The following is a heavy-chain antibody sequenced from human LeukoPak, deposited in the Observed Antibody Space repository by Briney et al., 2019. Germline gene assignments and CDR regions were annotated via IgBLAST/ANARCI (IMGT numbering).Heavy chain of an antibody. CDR3: AKDGQYQLLLYHFDY. CDR1: GFTFSSYG. CDR2: ISYDGSNK. V-gene: IGHV3-30*18. J-gene: IGHJ4*02. Sequence: PGGSLRLSCAASGFTFSSYGMHWVRQAPGKGLEWVAVISYDGSNKYYADSVKGQFTISRDNSKNTLYLQMNSLRAEDTAVYYCAKDGQYQLLLYHFDYWGQGTLVTVSS. D-gene: IGHD2-2*01.